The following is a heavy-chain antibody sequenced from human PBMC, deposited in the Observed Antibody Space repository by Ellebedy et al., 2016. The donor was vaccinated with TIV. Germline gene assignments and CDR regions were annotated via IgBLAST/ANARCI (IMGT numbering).Heavy chain of an antibody. CDR2: IIASGDTT. CDR3: ARARDYHDFVVPPTARYWYFDL. J-gene: IGHJ2*01. V-gene: IGHV3-23*01. Sequence: GESLKISCAASGFTLTTSAMSWVRQAPGTGLECVSTIIASGDTTYYADSVKGRFAISRDESKNTLHLQMSSLRAEDTATYYCARARDYHDFVVPPTARYWYFDLWGRGTLVTVSP. D-gene: IGHD3-22*01. CDR1: GFTLTTSA.